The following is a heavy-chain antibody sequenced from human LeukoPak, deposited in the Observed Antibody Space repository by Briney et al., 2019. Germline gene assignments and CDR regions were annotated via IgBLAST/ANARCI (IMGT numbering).Heavy chain of an antibody. J-gene: IGHJ4*02. Sequence: PGRSLRLSCAASGFTFSSYGMHWVRQAPGKGLEWVALIWYDGSNKNYADSVKGRFTISRDNSKNTLYLQMNSLRAEDTAVYYCARRDCGNGVCYYDYWGQGTLVTVSS. D-gene: IGHD2-8*01. CDR3: ARRDCGNGVCYYDY. CDR1: GFTFSSYG. CDR2: IWYDGSNK. V-gene: IGHV3-33*01.